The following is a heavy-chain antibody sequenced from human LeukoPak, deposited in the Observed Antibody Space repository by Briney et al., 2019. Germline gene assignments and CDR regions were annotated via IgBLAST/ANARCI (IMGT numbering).Heavy chain of an antibody. CDR2: IRSKADGGTT. D-gene: IGHD2-2*01. V-gene: IGHV3-15*01. Sequence: GGSLRLSCAASGFSISYAWMSWVRQAPGKGLEWVGRIRSKADGGTTDYAAPVKGRFTMFRDDSKSTLYLQMNSLKIEDTAVYYCTTELAGYCSSTSCSASRFDPWGQGTLVTVSS. J-gene: IGHJ5*02. CDR3: TTELAGYCSSTSCSASRFDP. CDR1: GFSISYAW.